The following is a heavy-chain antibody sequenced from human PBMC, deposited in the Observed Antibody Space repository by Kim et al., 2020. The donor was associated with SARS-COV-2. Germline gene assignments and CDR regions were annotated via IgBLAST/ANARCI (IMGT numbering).Heavy chain of an antibody. D-gene: IGHD6-19*01. CDR1: GYTFTSYD. V-gene: IGHV1-18*04. CDR2: INANNGNT. CDR3: ARPSGSGWGYFDY. J-gene: IGHJ4*02. Sequence: ASVKVSCKASGYTFTSYDIHWVRQAPGQGLEWMGWINANNGNTNYAQKLQGRLTMTTDTSTSTAYMELRRLRSDDTAVYYCARPSGSGWGYFDYWGQGTLVTVSS.